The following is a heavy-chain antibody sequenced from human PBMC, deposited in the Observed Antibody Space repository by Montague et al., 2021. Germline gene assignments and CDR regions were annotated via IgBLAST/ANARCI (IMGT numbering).Heavy chain of an antibody. D-gene: IGHD2-15*01. J-gene: IGHJ5*02. Sequence: SETLSLTCTVSGGSISSASYYWGWIRQPPGKGLEFIGVIYYNGTTYHNPSLKSRVTVSMDTSKNQFSLKLSSVTAADTAVYYCARSLYCRAGSCYSGFDTWGQGTLVTASS. CDR3: ARSLYCRAGSCYSGFDT. CDR1: GGSISSASYY. V-gene: IGHV4-39*01. CDR2: IYYNGTT.